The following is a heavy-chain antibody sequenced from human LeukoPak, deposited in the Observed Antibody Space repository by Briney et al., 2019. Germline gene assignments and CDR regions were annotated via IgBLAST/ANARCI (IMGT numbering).Heavy chain of an antibody. V-gene: IGHV4-30-4*02. D-gene: IGHD3-3*01. J-gene: IGHJ4*02. Sequence: SETLSLTCTVSGGSISSGDDYWSWIRQPPGKGLEWIGYIYYSGSTYYNPSLKSRVTISVDTSKNQFSLKLSSVTAADTAVYYCARGTFCSGYYHDYWGQGTPVTVSS. CDR3: ARGTFCSGYYHDY. CDR1: GGSISSGDDY. CDR2: IYYSGST.